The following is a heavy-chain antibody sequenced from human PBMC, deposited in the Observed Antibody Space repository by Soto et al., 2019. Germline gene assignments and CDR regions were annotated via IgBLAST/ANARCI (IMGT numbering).Heavy chain of an antibody. CDR2: INQDGREK. CDR1: GFNFGDYW. CDR3: ARGVAGTRGPADY. D-gene: IGHD3-10*01. J-gene: IGHJ1*01. Sequence: EVQLVESGGGLVQPGGSLRLSCAVSGFNFGDYWINWVRQAPGKGLEWVANINQDGREKYFADSVKGRFTISRDNAKNSASILLNSLGSQATAVYYCARGVAGTRGPADYWGQGTRVTVSS. V-gene: IGHV3-7*05.